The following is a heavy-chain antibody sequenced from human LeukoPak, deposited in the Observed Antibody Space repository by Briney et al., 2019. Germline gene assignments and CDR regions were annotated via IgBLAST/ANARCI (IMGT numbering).Heavy chain of an antibody. CDR2: ISSSSSAI. Sequence: GGSLRLSCAGSGFTFSIYAMNWIRQAPGKGLEWVSYISSSSSAIYYADSVKGRFTISRDNAKKSLYLQMNSLRAEDTAVYYCARDGVGASDNFDYWGQGTLVTVSS. D-gene: IGHD1-26*01. CDR1: GFTFSIYA. CDR3: ARDGVGASDNFDY. V-gene: IGHV3-48*04. J-gene: IGHJ4*02.